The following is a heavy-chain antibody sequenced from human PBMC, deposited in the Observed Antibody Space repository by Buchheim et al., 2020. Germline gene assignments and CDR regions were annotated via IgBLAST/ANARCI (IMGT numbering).Heavy chain of an antibody. CDR1: GGSISSGGYY. Sequence: QVQLQESGPGLVKPSQTLSLTCTVSGGSISSGGYYWSWIRQHPGKGLEWIGYFYYSWSTYYNPSLKSRVTISVVPSKNQFSLKLSSVTAADTAVYYCAGVGPVASMIVGTDYYYGMDVWGQGTT. V-gene: IGHV4-31*03. D-gene: IGHD3-22*01. CDR3: AGVGPVASMIVGTDYYYGMDV. J-gene: IGHJ6*02. CDR2: FYYSWST.